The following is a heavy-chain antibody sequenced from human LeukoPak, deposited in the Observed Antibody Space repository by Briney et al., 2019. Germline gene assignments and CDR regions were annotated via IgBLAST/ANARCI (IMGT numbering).Heavy chain of an antibody. CDR3: AKAPVTSCRGAYCYPFDS. J-gene: IGHJ4*02. D-gene: IGHD2-21*01. Sequence: GGSLRLSCAGSGFMFSSYVMSWVRQAPGKGLEWVAATSSSDAGTYHADSVRGRFTISRDNSKNTLYLQMNSLRAEDAAVYFCAKAPVTSCRGAYCYPFDSWGQGTLVTVSS. CDR1: GFMFSSYV. V-gene: IGHV3-23*01. CDR2: TSSSDAGT.